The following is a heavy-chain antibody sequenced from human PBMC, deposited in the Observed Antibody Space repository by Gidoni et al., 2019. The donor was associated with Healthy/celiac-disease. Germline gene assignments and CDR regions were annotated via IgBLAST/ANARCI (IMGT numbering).Heavy chain of an antibody. J-gene: IGHJ6*02. D-gene: IGHD6-6*01. CDR3: AEAGSSSDPAAYYYGMDV. CDR2: ISGSGGST. CDR1: GFTCSSYA. V-gene: IGHV3-23*01. Sequence: EVQLLESGGGLVQPGGSLRLSCAASGFTCSSYAMSWVRQAPGKGLEWVSAISGSGGSTYYADSVKGRFTISRDNSKNTLYLQMNSLRAEDTAVYYCAEAGSSSDPAAYYYGMDVWGQGTTVTVSS.